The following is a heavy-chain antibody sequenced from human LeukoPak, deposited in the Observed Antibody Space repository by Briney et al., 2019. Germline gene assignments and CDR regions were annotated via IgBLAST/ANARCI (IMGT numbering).Heavy chain of an antibody. CDR2: IYYSGST. CDR3: ARVRYLDSSGYYQLYYYYGMDV. J-gene: IGHJ6*02. Sequence: PSETLSLTCTVSGGSISSGDYYWSWIRQPPGKGLEWIGYIYYSGSTYYNPSLKSRVTISVDTSKNQFSLKLSSVTAADTAVYYCARVRYLDSSGYYQLYYYYGMDVWGQGTTVTVSS. V-gene: IGHV4-30-4*01. D-gene: IGHD3-22*01. CDR1: GGSISSGDYY.